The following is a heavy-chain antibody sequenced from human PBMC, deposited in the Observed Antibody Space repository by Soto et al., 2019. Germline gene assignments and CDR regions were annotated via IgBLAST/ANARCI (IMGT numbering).Heavy chain of an antibody. D-gene: IGHD5-12*01. CDR2: IYYSGST. Sequence: PSETLSLTCTVSGGSITSSSSFWGWIRQPPGKGLEWIGNIYYSGSTNYNPALKSPVTISVDTSKNQFSLKLSSVTAADTAVYYCARDASGYSGYDYGCFDYWGQGTLVTVSS. CDR1: GGSITSSSSF. V-gene: IGHV4-39*07. CDR3: ARDASGYSGYDYGCFDY. J-gene: IGHJ4*02.